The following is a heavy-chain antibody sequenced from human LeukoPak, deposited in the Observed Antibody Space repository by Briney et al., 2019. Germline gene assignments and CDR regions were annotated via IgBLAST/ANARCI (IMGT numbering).Heavy chain of an antibody. CDR3: ARDFIAVAGTGD. CDR2: ISSSSSYI. Sequence: GGSLRLSRAASGFTFSSYSMNWVRQAPGKGLEWVSSISSSSSYIYYADSVRGRFTISRDNAKNSLYLQMNSLRAEDTAVYYCARDFIAVAGTGDWGQGTLVTVSS. J-gene: IGHJ4*02. CDR1: GFTFSSYS. D-gene: IGHD6-19*01. V-gene: IGHV3-21*01.